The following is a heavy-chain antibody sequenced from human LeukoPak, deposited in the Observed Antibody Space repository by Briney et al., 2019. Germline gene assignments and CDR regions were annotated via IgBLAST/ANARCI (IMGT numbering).Heavy chain of an antibody. J-gene: IGHJ4*02. D-gene: IGHD4-17*01. CDR3: AKSGDYGDPGVFSDY. V-gene: IGHV1-46*01. Sequence: ASVKVSCKASGYTFTSYYMHWVRQAPGQGLEWMGIINPSGGSTSYAQKFQGRVTMTRDTSTSTVYMELSSLRAEDTAVYYCAKSGDYGDPGVFSDYWGQGTLVTVSS. CDR1: GYTFTSYY. CDR2: INPSGGST.